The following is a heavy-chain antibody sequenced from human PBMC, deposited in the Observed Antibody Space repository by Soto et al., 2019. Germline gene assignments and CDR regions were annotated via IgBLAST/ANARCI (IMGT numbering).Heavy chain of an antibody. CDR2: ISGSGGST. J-gene: IGHJ5*02. CDR3: LGYYDSSGYSNWFDP. D-gene: IGHD3-22*01. V-gene: IGHV3-23*01. CDR1: GCTFSRYA. Sequence: PGVCLIRSGAASGCTFSRYAMRWVRQAPGKGLEWVSAISGSGGSTYYADSVRGRFTISRDNSKNTLYLQMNGLRAEDTAVYYCLGYYDSSGYSNWFDPWGQGTLVTVSS.